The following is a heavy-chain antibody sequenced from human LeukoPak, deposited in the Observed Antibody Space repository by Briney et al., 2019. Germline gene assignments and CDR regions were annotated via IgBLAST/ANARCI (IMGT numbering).Heavy chain of an antibody. J-gene: IGHJ4*02. CDR1: GFTVITND. Sequence: GGSLRLSCAASGFTVITNDMTWVRQAPGKGLEWVSVLYSDGNTKYADSVQGRFTISRDNSKNTLYLEMNSLSPDDTAVYYCARVVDPLVANTLPNWGQETLVTVSS. CDR2: LYSDGNT. V-gene: IGHV3-53*01. D-gene: IGHD2-21*01. CDR3: ARVVDPLVANTLPN.